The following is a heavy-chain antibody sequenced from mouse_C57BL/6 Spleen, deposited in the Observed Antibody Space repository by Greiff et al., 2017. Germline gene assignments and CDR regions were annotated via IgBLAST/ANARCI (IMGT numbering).Heavy chain of an antibody. Sequence: VQLQQSGPELVKPGASVKISCKASGYAFSSSWMNWVKQRPGKGLEWIGLIYPGDGDTNYNGKFKGKATLTADKSSSTAYMQLSSLTSEDSAVYFCAREGGNDFDYWGQGTTLTVSS. CDR1: GYAFSSSW. J-gene: IGHJ2*01. D-gene: IGHD1-1*02. CDR2: IYPGDGDT. CDR3: AREGGNDFDY. V-gene: IGHV1-82*01.